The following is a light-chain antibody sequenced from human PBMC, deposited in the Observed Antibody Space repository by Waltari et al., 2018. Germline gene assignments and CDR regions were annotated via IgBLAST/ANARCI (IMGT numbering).Light chain of an antibody. CDR3: GVWDSSLNSWV. CDR2: AND. J-gene: IGLJ3*02. V-gene: IGLV1-51*02. CDR1: SSNMGNND. Sequence: HSVLTQPPSVSAAPGQKVTISCYGSSSNMGNNDVSCYPQLPGTAPKLLTYANDRGPSVVPDRFSASKSGTSASLGITGLQTGDEADYYCGVWDSSLNSWVFGGGTKLTVL.